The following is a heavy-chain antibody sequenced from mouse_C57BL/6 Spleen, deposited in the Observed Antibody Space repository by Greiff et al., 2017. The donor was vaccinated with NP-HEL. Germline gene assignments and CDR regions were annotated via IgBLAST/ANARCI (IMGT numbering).Heavy chain of an antibody. V-gene: IGHV1-53*01. CDR1: GYTFTSYW. CDR3: ARGGIGNYVFDY. J-gene: IGHJ2*01. CDR2: INPSNGGT. Sequence: QVQLQQSGTELVKPGASVKLSCKASGYTFTSYWMHWVKQRPGQGLEWIGNINPSNGGTNYNEKFKSKATLTVDKSSSTAYMQLSSLTSEDSAVYYCARGGIGNYVFDYWGQGTTLTVSS. D-gene: IGHD2-1*01.